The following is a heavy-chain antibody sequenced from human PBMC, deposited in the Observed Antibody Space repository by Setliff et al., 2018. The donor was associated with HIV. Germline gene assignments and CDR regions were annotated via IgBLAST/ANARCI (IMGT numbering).Heavy chain of an antibody. CDR2: ISSKSGGYT. V-gene: IGHV3-21*05. J-gene: IGHJ6*03. CDR3: ARGAGDSSGYYTLSYYFYYMDV. D-gene: IGHD3-22*01. CDR1: GFTFSSYS. Sequence: GESLKISSAASGFTFSSYSMNWVRQAPGKGLEWVSFISSKSGGYTSYTDSVRGRFTISRDNAKNSLYLQMNSLRAEDTAVYYCARGAGDSSGYYTLSYYFYYMDVWGKGTTVTVSS.